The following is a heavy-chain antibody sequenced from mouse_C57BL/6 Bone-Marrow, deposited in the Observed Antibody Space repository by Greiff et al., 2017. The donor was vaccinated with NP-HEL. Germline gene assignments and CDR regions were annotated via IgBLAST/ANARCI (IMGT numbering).Heavy chain of an antibody. CDR1: GYTFTDYE. J-gene: IGHJ3*01. Sequence: VQLQQSGAELVRPGASVTLSCKASGYTFTDYEMHWVKQTPVHGLEWIGAIDPETGGTAYNQKFKGKAILTADKSSSTAYMELRSLTSEDSAVYYCTRDDYDYDGFAYWGQGTLVTVSA. D-gene: IGHD2-4*01. CDR2: IDPETGGT. V-gene: IGHV1-15*01. CDR3: TRDDYDYDGFAY.